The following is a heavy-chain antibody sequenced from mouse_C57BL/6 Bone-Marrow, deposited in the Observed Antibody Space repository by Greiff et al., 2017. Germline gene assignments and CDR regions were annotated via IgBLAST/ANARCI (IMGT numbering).Heavy chain of an antibody. J-gene: IGHJ4*01. CDR3: ARGPPCYCDIAMDY. Sequence: QVQLQQPGAELVRPGSSVKLSCKASGYTFTSYWMHWVKQRPIQGLEWIGNIDPSDSETHYNQKFKDKATLTVDKSSSTAYMQLSSLTYEDSAVYYCARGPPCYCDIAMDYWGQGTSVTVSS. V-gene: IGHV1-52*01. CDR1: GYTFTSYW. CDR2: IDPSDSET. D-gene: IGHD2-12*01.